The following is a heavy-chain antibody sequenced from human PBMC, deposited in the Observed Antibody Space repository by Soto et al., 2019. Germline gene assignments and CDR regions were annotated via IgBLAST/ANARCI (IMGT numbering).Heavy chain of an antibody. CDR2: INQDESER. V-gene: IGHV3-7*01. Sequence: EVQLVESGGGLVQPGGSLRLSCVASGFTFRNHWMSWVRLLPGKGPEWVANINQDESERYYVDSVTGRFTISRDNAKNSLYLQLDSLRADDSGVYYCARDGTITFEGVIALHYWGQGTLVTVSP. D-gene: IGHD3-16*02. J-gene: IGHJ4*02. CDR3: ARDGTITFEGVIALHY. CDR1: GFTFRNHW.